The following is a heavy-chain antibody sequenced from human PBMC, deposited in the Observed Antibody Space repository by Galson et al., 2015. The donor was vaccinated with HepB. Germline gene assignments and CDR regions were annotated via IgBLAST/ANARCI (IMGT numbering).Heavy chain of an antibody. CDR3: AGGMRGYSYGPPTYYYYGMDV. V-gene: IGHV1-69*13. D-gene: IGHD5-18*01. J-gene: IGHJ6*02. Sequence: SVKVSCKASGGTFSSYAISWVRQAPGQGLEWMGGIIPIFGTANYAQKFQGRVTITADESTSTAYMELSSLRSEDTAVYYCAGGMRGYSYGPPTYYYYGMDVWGQGTTVTVSS. CDR1: GGTFSSYA. CDR2: IIPIFGTA.